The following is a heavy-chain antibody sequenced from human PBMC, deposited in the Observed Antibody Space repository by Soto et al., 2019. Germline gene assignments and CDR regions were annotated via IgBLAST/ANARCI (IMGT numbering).Heavy chain of an antibody. D-gene: IGHD3-22*01. J-gene: IGHJ4*02. CDR3: ARDQHPDYYDSSDYYGEGFEH. CDR1: GYTFGIYG. CDR2: INPYSGNT. Sequence: QVHLVQSGGEVKKPGASVKVSCKTSGYTFGIYGINWVRQAPGQGLEWMGWINPYSGNTKYGQNLQGRVTMTTDTSTNTAYMELGSLRSDDTAVYYCARDQHPDYYDSSDYYGEGFEHWGQGTLVTVSS. V-gene: IGHV1-18*01.